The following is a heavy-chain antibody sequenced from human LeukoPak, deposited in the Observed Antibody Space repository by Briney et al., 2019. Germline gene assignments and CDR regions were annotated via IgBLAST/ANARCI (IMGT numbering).Heavy chain of an antibody. CDR1: GGSISSSSYY. CDR2: IYYSGST. J-gene: IGHJ4*02. Sequence: PSETLSLTCTVSGGSISSSSYYWGWIRRPPGKGLEWIGSIYYSGSTYYNPSLKSRVTISVDTSKNQFSLKPSSVTAADTAVYYCARHGYYDSSGYSDYWGQGTLVTVSS. CDR3: ARHGYYDSSGYSDY. D-gene: IGHD3-22*01. V-gene: IGHV4-39*01.